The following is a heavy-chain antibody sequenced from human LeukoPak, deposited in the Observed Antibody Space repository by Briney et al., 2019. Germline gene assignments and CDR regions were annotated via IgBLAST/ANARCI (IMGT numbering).Heavy chain of an antibody. Sequence: SETLSLTCTVSGGSITSYYWSWIRQPPGKGLEWIGYIYHSGSTNYNPPLKSRVTISVETSKNQFSLRLRSVTAADTAVYYCARHIPGNPYFDYWGQGTLVTVSS. CDR1: GGSITSYY. V-gene: IGHV4-59*08. CDR2: IYHSGST. D-gene: IGHD2/OR15-2a*01. CDR3: ARHIPGNPYFDY. J-gene: IGHJ4*02.